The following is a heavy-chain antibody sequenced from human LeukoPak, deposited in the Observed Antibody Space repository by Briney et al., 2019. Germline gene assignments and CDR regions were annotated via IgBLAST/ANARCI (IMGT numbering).Heavy chain of an antibody. J-gene: IGHJ5*02. CDR1: GGTCSSYA. CDR3: AREDIVATRWFDP. Sequence: SVKVSCKASGGTCSSYAISWVRQAPGQGLEWMGGIIPIFGTANYAQKFQGRVTITADESTSTAYMELSSLRSEDTAVYYCAREDIVATRWFDPWGQGTLVTVSS. CDR2: IIPIFGTA. D-gene: IGHD5-12*01. V-gene: IGHV1-69*13.